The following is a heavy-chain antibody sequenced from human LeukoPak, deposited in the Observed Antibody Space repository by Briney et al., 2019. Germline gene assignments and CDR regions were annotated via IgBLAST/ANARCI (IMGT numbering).Heavy chain of an antibody. Sequence: SVKVSCKASGGTFSSYAISWVRQAPGQGLEWMGRIIPILGIANYAQKFQGRVTITADKSTSTAYMELSSLRSEDTAVYYCAGGFGDNWFDPWGQGTLVTISS. CDR1: GGTFSSYA. D-gene: IGHD3-3*01. V-gene: IGHV1-69*04. J-gene: IGHJ5*02. CDR2: IIPILGIA. CDR3: AGGFGDNWFDP.